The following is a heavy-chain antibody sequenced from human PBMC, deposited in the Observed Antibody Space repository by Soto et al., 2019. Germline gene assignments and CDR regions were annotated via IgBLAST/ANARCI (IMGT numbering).Heavy chain of an antibody. D-gene: IGHD5-12*01. CDR2: IYPGDSDT. Sequence: GESLKISCRGSGYSFPTYWIGWVRQMPGKGLEWMGIIYPGDSDTRYSPSFQGQVTISADKSTNTAYLQWSSLKASDTAMYYCARDTHSDYNSGYAFDIWGQGTMVTVSS. V-gene: IGHV5-51*01. CDR1: GYSFPTYW. CDR3: ARDTHSDYNSGYAFDI. J-gene: IGHJ3*02.